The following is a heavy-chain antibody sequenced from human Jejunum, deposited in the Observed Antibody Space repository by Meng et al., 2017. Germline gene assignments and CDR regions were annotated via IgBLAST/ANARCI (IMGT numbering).Heavy chain of an antibody. CDR3: SRIALCGGHGCPIGRILDY. CDR2: MRNKANSYST. J-gene: IGHJ4*02. D-gene: IGHD2-21*01. Sequence: GGSLRLSCAASGFTFSDHYMDWVRHAPGKGLAWVGLMRNKANSYSTKYAASVKGRFSISRDDSKNSLYLQMDSLKSEDTAVYYCSRIALCGGHGCPIGRILDYLGQGTLVTVSS. CDR1: GFTFSDHY. V-gene: IGHV3-72*01.